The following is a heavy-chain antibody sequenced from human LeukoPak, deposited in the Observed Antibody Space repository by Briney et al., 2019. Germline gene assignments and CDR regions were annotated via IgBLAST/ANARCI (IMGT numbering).Heavy chain of an antibody. CDR3: ARAYDILTGYSPPGY. J-gene: IGHJ4*02. Sequence: ASVKVSCKASGYTFTGYYMHWVRQAPGQGLEWMGWINPNSGGTNYAQKFQGRVTITADESTSTAYMELSSLRSEDTAVYYCARAYDILTGYSPPGYWGQGTLVTVSS. V-gene: IGHV1-2*02. D-gene: IGHD3-9*01. CDR1: GYTFTGYY. CDR2: INPNSGGT.